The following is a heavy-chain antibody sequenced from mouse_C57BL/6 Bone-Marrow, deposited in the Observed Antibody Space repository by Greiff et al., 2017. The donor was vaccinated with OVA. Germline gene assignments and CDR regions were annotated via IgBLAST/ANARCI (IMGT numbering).Heavy chain of an antibody. CDR2: IYPGDGDT. D-gene: IGHD1-1*01. Sequence: VKLMESGAELVKPGASVKISCKASGYAFSSYWMNWVKQRPGKGLEWIGQIYPGDGDTNYNGKFKGKATLTADKSSSTAYMQLSSLTSEDSAVYFCARSNYYGSSSWFAYWGQGTLVTVSA. J-gene: IGHJ3*01. CDR3: ARSNYYGSSSWFAY. V-gene: IGHV1-80*01. CDR1: GYAFSSYW.